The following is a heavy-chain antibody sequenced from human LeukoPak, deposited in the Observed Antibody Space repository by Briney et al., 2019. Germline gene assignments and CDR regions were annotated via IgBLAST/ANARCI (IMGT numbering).Heavy chain of an antibody. Sequence: GGSPRLSCAASGFTFSDYYMSWIRQAPGKGLEWVSYISSSGSTIYYADSVKGRFTISRDNAKNSLYLQMSSLRAEDTAVYYCARGEGGYSYVQNFDYWGQGTLVTVSS. CDR2: ISSSGSTI. CDR1: GFTFSDYY. V-gene: IGHV3-11*01. CDR3: ARGEGGYSYVQNFDY. D-gene: IGHD5-18*01. J-gene: IGHJ4*02.